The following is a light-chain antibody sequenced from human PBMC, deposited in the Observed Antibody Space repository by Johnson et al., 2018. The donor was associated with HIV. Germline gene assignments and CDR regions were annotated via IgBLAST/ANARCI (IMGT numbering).Light chain of an antibody. CDR1: SSNIGSND. V-gene: IGLV1-51*01. Sequence: QSVLTQPPSVSAAPGQKVTVSCSGSSSNIGSNDVSWYQQFPGAAPKLLIYDNNKRPSGIPDRFSGSKSGTSATLGITGLQTGDEADYYCGTWDSNLSVYVFGTGTKVSFL. CDR3: GTWDSNLSVYV. J-gene: IGLJ1*01. CDR2: DNN.